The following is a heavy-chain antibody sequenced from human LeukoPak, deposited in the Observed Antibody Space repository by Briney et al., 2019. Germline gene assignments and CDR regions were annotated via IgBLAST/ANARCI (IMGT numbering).Heavy chain of an antibody. V-gene: IGHV3-33*01. J-gene: IGHJ6*03. Sequence: GGSLRLSRAASGFSLSNYGMHWVRQAPGKGLEWVAALLYDGNTKHYADSVKGRFTISRDNSENTLYLQMNSLRAEDTAVYYCATGQFGVLIIGYYYYYLDVWGKGTTVTVSS. CDR2: LLYDGNTK. CDR3: ATGQFGVLIIGYYYYYLDV. D-gene: IGHD3-3*01. CDR1: GFSLSNYG.